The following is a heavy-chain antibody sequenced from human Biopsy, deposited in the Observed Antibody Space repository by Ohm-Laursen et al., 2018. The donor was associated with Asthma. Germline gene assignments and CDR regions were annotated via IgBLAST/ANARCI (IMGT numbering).Heavy chain of an antibody. V-gene: IGHV3-30*18. D-gene: IGHD1-26*01. CDR3: AKDVFPGWELRRGPDY. Sequence: SLRLSCAASGFTFSTYGMHWVRQAPGKGLDWVAVISFDGSNKNYTDSVKGRFTISRDNSRNKLHLQMNSLRAEDTAVYYCAKDVFPGWELRRGPDYWGQGTLVTVSS. CDR1: GFTFSTYG. CDR2: ISFDGSNK. J-gene: IGHJ4*02.